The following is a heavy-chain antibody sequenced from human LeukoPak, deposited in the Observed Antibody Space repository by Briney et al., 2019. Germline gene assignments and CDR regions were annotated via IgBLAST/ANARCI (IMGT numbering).Heavy chain of an antibody. CDR2: SGHRGGT. CDR1: GASVSSNY. V-gene: IGHV4-34*01. Sequence: SETLSLTCTVSGASVSSNYWSWIRQPPGKGLEWIGESGHRGGTKFNPSLKSRVTISADTSKNQFSLKMSSVTGADTAIYYCAKNGQSGFSFDPWGQGTLVTVSS. D-gene: IGHD2-8*01. J-gene: IGHJ5*02. CDR3: AKNGQSGFSFDP.